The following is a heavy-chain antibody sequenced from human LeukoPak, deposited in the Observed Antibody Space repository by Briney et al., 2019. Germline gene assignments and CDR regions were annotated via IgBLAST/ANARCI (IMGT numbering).Heavy chain of an antibody. D-gene: IGHD5-24*01. Sequence: GGSLRLSCAASGFTFSSYIMTWVRQAPGKGLEWVPSISSSSSYIYYADSVKGRFTISRDNAKNSLYLQMNSLRAEDTAVYYCARVEMATYDGHDAFDIWGQGTMVTVSS. CDR2: ISSSSSYI. J-gene: IGHJ3*02. V-gene: IGHV3-21*01. CDR3: ARVEMATYDGHDAFDI. CDR1: GFTFSSYI.